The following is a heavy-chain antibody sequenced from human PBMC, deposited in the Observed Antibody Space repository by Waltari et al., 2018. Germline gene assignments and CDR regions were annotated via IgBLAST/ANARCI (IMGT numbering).Heavy chain of an antibody. D-gene: IGHD5-18*01. V-gene: IGHV4-59*01. Sequence: QVQLQESGPGLVKPSETLSLTCTVSGGSISSSYWSWIRQPPGKGLEWIGYIYYSGSTHYNPSLKSRVTISVDTSKNQFSLKLSSVTAADTAVYYCAGRRGYSYGYFDYWGQGTLVTVSS. CDR1: GGSISSSY. CDR3: AGRRGYSYGYFDY. CDR2: IYYSGST. J-gene: IGHJ4*02.